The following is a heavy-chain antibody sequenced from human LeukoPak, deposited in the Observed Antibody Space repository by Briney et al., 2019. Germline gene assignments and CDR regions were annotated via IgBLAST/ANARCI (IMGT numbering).Heavy chain of an antibody. D-gene: IGHD3-10*01. Sequence: GGSLRLSCAASGFTFSSYAMSWVRQAPGKGLEWVSAISGSGGSTYYADSVKGRFTISRDNSKNTLFLQMNSLRAEDTAVYYCARRGGSSGYFDYWGQGTLVTVSS. V-gene: IGHV3-23*01. J-gene: IGHJ4*02. CDR2: ISGSGGST. CDR3: ARRGGSSGYFDY. CDR1: GFTFSSYA.